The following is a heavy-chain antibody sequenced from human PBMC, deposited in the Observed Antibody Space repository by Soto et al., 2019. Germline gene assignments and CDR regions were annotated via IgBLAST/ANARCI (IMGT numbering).Heavy chain of an antibody. J-gene: IGHJ5*02. CDR2: MNPNSGNT. CDR3: ARLKQDYAVA. CDR1: GHTLTELS. V-gene: IGHV1-8*02. D-gene: IGHD3-16*01. Sequence: GASVKVSCKMSGHTLTELSVHWVRQAPGKGLEWMGWMNPNSGNTAYAQKFQGRVTMTRNTSISTAYMELSSLRSEDTAVYYCARLKQDYAVAWGQGTLVTVSS.